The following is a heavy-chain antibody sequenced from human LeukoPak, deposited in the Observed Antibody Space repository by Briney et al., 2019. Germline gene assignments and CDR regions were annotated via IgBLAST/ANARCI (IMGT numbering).Heavy chain of an antibody. CDR1: GFTFSRHW. CDR2: IKHDGSEK. V-gene: IGHV3-7*03. Sequence: GGSLRLSCAASGFTFSRHWMTWVRQAPGKGLEWVANIKHDGSEKNYVDSVKGRFTISRDNAKNSLYLQMNSLRAEDTAVYYCATPLDYYDRSDSHQGGDWGQGTLVTVSS. D-gene: IGHD3-22*01. CDR3: ATPLDYYDRSDSHQGGD. J-gene: IGHJ4*02.